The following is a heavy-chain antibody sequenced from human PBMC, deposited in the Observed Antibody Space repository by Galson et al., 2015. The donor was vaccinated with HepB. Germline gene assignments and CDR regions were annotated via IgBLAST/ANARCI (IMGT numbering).Heavy chain of an antibody. CDR1: GFTFSSYS. J-gene: IGHJ6*02. CDR3: ARGLLWSGYYTSGGLDYYYGMDV. D-gene: IGHD3-3*01. V-gene: IGHV3-33*08. CDR2: IWYDGSNK. Sequence: SLRLSCAASGFTFSSYSMNWVRQAPGKGLEWVAVIWYDGSNKYYADSVKGRFTISRDNSKNTLYLQMNSLRAEDTAVYYCARGLLWSGYYTSGGLDYYYGMDVWGQGTTVTVSS.